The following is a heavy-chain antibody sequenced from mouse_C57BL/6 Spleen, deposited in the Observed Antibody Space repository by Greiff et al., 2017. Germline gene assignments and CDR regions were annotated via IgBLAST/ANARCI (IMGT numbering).Heavy chain of an antibody. V-gene: IGHV1-72*01. CDR3: AMSAEGKDYAMDY. CDR1: GYTFTSYW. Sequence: QVQLQQSGSELVKPGASVKLSCKASGYTFTSYWMHWVKQRPGRGLEWIGRIDPNSGGTKYNEKFKSKATLTVDKPSSTAYMQLSSLTSEDSAVYYCAMSAEGKDYAMDYWGQGTSVTVAS. CDR2: IDPNSGGT. J-gene: IGHJ4*01. D-gene: IGHD2-1*01.